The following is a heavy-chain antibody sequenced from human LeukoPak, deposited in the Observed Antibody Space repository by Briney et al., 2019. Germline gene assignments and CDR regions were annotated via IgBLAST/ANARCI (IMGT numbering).Heavy chain of an antibody. CDR3: ARGNAVAGTRYYDY. V-gene: IGHV1-8*03. CDR1: GYTFSVYD. J-gene: IGHJ4*02. CDR2: MNPKSANS. Sequence: ASVKVSCRTSGYTFSVYDINWVRQTTGQGLEWVGWMNPKSANSGYALKFQDRVTITRDISTNTVYMEVSSLRPDDTAVYYCARGNAVAGTRYYDYWGPGTLVTVSS. D-gene: IGHD6-19*01.